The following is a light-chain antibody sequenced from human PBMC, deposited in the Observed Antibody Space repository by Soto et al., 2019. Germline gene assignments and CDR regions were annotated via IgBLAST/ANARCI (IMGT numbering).Light chain of an antibody. CDR1: QGISSY. J-gene: IGKJ3*01. Sequence: DIQLTQSPSFLSASIGDRVTITCRASQGISSYLAWYQQKPGKAPNLLIYAASTLQSGVPSRFSSSGSGAEFPLTISRLQPEDVATYYCQQLNSYPTFGPGTKVDIK. CDR3: QQLNSYPT. CDR2: AAS. V-gene: IGKV1-9*01.